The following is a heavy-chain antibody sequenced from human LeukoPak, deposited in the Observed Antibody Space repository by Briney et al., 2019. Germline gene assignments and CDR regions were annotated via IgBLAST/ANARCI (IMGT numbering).Heavy chain of an antibody. Sequence: GGSLRLSCAASGFTFSSYWMSWVRQAPGKGLEWVANIKQDGIDKYYVDSVKGRFTISRDNAKNSLYLQMNSLRAEDTAVYYCARGGLVVPDAIQHYWGQGTLVTVSS. J-gene: IGHJ4*02. CDR2: IKQDGIDK. CDR3: ARGGLVVPDAIQHY. V-gene: IGHV3-7*01. D-gene: IGHD2-2*02. CDR1: GFTFSSYW.